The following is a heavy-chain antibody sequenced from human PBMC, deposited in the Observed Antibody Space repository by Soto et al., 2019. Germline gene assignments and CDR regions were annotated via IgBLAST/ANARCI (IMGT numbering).Heavy chain of an antibody. CDR2: ISSRSDI. Sequence: GGSLRLSCVGSGFTFSTYSINWARQAPGKGLEWVSSISSRSDIYYADSVKGRFTISRDNAKNSVSLQMNSLRAEDTAVYYCAREYTAWPLAYGLDVWGQGTTVTVSS. V-gene: IGHV3-21*01. CDR1: GFTFSTYS. J-gene: IGHJ6*02. CDR3: AREYTAWPLAYGLDV. D-gene: IGHD2-21*02.